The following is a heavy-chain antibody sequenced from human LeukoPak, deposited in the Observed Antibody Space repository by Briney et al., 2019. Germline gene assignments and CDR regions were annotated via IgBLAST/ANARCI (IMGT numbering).Heavy chain of an antibody. D-gene: IGHD3-9*01. V-gene: IGHV3-33*03. J-gene: IGHJ4*02. CDR1: GFTFSSYG. Sequence: GGSLRLSCAASGFTFSSYGMHWVRQAPGKGLEWVAVIWYDGSNKYYADSVKGRFIISRDNADNSLFLQMNSLRVEDTAVYYCASTIIQPRVDYWGQGTLVTVSS. CDR2: IWYDGSNK. CDR3: ASTIIQPRVDY.